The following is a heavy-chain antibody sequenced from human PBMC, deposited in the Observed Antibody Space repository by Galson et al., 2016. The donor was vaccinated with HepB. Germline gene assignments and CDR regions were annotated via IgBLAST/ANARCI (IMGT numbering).Heavy chain of an antibody. V-gene: IGHV1-46*01. D-gene: IGHD1-26*01. CDR3: ARDSGVQCALDI. CDR1: GYTFISHF. Sequence: SVKVSCKASGYTFISHFIHWVRQAPGQGLEWMAIFDPRDTHTTYGQRFQGRVTLTPDTSTSTVYMELSSLRSDDTAIYYCARDSGVQCALDIWGQGTLVTVSS. J-gene: IGHJ3*02. CDR2: FDPRDTHT.